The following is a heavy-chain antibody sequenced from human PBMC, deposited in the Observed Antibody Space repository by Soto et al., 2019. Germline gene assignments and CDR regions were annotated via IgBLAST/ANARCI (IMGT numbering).Heavy chain of an antibody. V-gene: IGHV3-74*03. D-gene: IGHD2-15*01. J-gene: IGHJ3*02. CDR3: ARVRCSGGSCRDAYDI. Sequence: PGGSLRLSCAASGFTFSSYWMHWVRQAPGEGLVWVSYIKPDGSRTKDADSVKGRFTISRDNAKNTLYLQMNSLRAEDTAMYYCARVRCSGGSCRDAYDIWGQGTMVTVSS. CDR2: IKPDGSRT. CDR1: GFTFSSYW.